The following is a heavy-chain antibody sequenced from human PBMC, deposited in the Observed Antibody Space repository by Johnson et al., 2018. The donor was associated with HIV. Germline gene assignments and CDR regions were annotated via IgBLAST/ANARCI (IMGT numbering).Heavy chain of an antibody. D-gene: IGHD1-26*01. V-gene: IGHV3-30*03. Sequence: QVQLVESGGGVVQPGRSLRLSCAASGFTFSSYGMHWVRQAPGKGLECVAVISYDGSNKYYADSVKGRFTISRDNSKDTLYLEMNSLRVEDTAVYYCAREGRLGSYLGGVAFDIWGQGTMVTVSS. J-gene: IGHJ3*02. CDR2: ISYDGSNK. CDR1: GFTFSSYG. CDR3: AREGRLGSYLGGVAFDI.